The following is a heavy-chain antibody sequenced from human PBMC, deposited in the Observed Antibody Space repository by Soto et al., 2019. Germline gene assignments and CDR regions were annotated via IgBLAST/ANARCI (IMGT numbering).Heavy chain of an antibody. CDR1: GFTFSSYG. V-gene: IGHV3-30*18. J-gene: IGHJ4*02. CDR3: AKDVDKWGSSATRFDY. CDR2: ISYDGSNK. D-gene: IGHD7-27*01. Sequence: GGSLRLSCAASGFTFSSYGMHWVRQAPGKGLEWVAVISYDGSNKYYADSVKGRFTISRDNSKNTLYLQMNSLRAEETAVYYCAKDVDKWGSSATRFDYWGQGTLVTVSS.